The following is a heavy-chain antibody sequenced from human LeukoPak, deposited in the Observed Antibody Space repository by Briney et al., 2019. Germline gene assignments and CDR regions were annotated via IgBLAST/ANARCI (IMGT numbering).Heavy chain of an antibody. D-gene: IGHD1-26*01. Sequence: PGGSLRLSCAASGFTFSSYEMNWVRQAPGKGLEYVSAISSNGGSTYYANSVKGRFTISRDNSKNTLYLQMGSLRAEDMAVYYCARANQWEWEWGSYFDYWGQGTLVTVSS. CDR2: ISSNGGST. CDR1: GFTFSSYE. J-gene: IGHJ4*02. V-gene: IGHV3-64*01. CDR3: ARANQWEWEWGSYFDY.